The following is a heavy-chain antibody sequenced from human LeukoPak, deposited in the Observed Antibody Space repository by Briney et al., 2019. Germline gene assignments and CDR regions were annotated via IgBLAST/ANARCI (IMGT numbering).Heavy chain of an antibody. V-gene: IGHV1-46*01. D-gene: IGHD3-3*01. CDR2: VDPSVATP. CDR1: GDAFTNYC. CDR3: ARSRLRFLQWDY. J-gene: IGHJ4*02. Sequence: ASVTVSCKAPGDAFTNYCFHWVRQTPSHGLEWMGIVDPSVATPTYAERFQGRVTMTRDASTGTVYMELRSLKGEDTAVYYCARSRLRFLQWDYWGQGTVVTVSS.